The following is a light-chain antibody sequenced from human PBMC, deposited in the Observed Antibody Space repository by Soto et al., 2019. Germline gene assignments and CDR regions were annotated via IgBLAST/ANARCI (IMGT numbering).Light chain of an antibody. J-gene: IGLJ2*01. V-gene: IGLV2-8*01. Sequence: QSVLTQPASVSGSPGQSITISCTGTSSDVGDYNYVSWYQQHPGKVPKLLIYEVSKRPSGVPDRFSGSKSGNTASLTVSGLQAEDEADYYCSSFVGSPVVFGGGTKLTVL. CDR3: SSFVGSPVV. CDR1: SSDVGDYNY. CDR2: EVS.